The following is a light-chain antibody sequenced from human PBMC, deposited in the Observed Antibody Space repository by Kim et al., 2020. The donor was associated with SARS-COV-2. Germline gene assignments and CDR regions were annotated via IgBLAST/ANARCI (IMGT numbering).Light chain of an antibody. CDR2: EDN. CDR3: QSYDSSNRV. Sequence: NFMLTQPHSVSESPGKMVTISCTRSSGSIASNYVQWYQQRPGSAPTTVIHEDNQRPSGVPDRFSGSIDSSSNSASLTISGLKTEDEADYYCQSYDSSNRVFGGGTQLTVL. V-gene: IGLV6-57*04. J-gene: IGLJ3*02. CDR1: SGSIASNY.